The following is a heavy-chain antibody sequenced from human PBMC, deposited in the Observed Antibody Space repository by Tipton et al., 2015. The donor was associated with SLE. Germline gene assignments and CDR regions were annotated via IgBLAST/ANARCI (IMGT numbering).Heavy chain of an antibody. V-gene: IGHV1-3*01. CDR2: ITPSNGDT. J-gene: IGHJ5*01. CDR3: GRKSLEVGLGCLDS. D-gene: IGHD1-1*01. CDR1: GYTFNHYA. Sequence: QVQLVQSGAEVKKPGASVKVSCKASGYTFNHYAVHWVRQAPGQGLEWMGWITPSNGDTKYSQKLQGRVTITRDTSASTAYMEPSSLRSEDTALYYCGRKSLEVGLGCLDSWGHGVFFTVSS.